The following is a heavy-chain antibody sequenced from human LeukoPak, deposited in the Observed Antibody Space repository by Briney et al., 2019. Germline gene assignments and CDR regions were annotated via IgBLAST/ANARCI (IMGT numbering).Heavy chain of an antibody. D-gene: IGHD3-3*01. CDR2: ISSSSSTI. V-gene: IGHV3-48*01. CDR3: ARKGVDFWSGDAFDI. J-gene: IGHJ3*02. Sequence: GGSLRLSCAASGFTFSSYSMNWVRQAPGKGLEWVSYISSSSSTIYYADSVKGRFSISRDNAKNSLYLQMNSLRAEDTAVYYCARKGVDFWSGDAFDIWGQGTMVTVSS. CDR1: GFTFSSYS.